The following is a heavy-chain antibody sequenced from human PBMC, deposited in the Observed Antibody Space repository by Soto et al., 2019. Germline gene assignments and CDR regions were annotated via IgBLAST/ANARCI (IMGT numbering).Heavy chain of an antibody. CDR2: IIPIFGTA. J-gene: IGHJ5*02. Sequence: SVKVSCKASGGTFSSYAISWVRQAPGQGLEWMGGIIPIFGTANYAQKFQGRVTITADESTSTAYMELSSLRSEDTAVYYCARDYPPQGGWYIWFDPWGQGTLVTVSS. V-gene: IGHV1-69*13. D-gene: IGHD6-19*01. CDR3: ARDYPPQGGWYIWFDP. CDR1: GGTFSSYA.